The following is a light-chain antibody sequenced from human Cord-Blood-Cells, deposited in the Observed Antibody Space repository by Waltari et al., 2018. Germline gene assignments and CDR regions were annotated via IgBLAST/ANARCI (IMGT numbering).Light chain of an antibody. J-gene: IGLJ3*02. Sequence: QTVVTQEPSFSVSPGGTVTLTCGLSSGSVSTSYYPSWYQQTPGQAPRTLIYSTNTRSSGVPDRFSGSMLGNKAAITITGAQADDESDYYCVLYMGSGISVFGGGTKLTVL. V-gene: IGLV8-61*01. CDR1: SGSVSTSYY. CDR2: STN. CDR3: VLYMGSGISV.